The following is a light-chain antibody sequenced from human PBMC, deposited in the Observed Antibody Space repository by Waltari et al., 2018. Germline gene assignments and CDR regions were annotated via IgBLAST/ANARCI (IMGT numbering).Light chain of an antibody. CDR1: QSVSGSY. Sequence: DIVLTQSPGTLSLSQGERATLSCRASQSVSGSYLAWYQHKPGQAPRLLIYGASSRAPGIGYRFSVSGSGTDFTLTISRLEPEDVAVYYCQQYGSSPYTFGQGTKLEIK. CDR3: QQYGSSPYT. CDR2: GAS. J-gene: IGKJ2*01. V-gene: IGKV3-20*01.